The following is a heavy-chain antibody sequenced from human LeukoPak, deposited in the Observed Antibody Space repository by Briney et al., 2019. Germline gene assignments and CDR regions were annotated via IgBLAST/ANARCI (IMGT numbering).Heavy chain of an antibody. J-gene: IGHJ4*02. CDR3: ARDGAVTNGRYFDY. D-gene: IGHD4-17*01. Sequence: QSGGSLRLSCGASGFTFGNYAMSWVRQAPGKGLEWVSTSSGTGGSTYYSDSVKGRFIISRDNSKNTLYLQMNSLRAEDTAVYYCARDGAVTNGRYFDYWGQGTLVTVSS. V-gene: IGHV3-23*01. CDR1: GFTFGNYA. CDR2: SSGTGGST.